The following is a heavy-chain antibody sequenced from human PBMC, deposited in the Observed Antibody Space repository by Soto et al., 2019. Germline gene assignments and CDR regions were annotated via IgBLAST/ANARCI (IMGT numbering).Heavy chain of an antibody. CDR3: AKDDAPVDYQLLGGYFDY. CDR2: ISGSGGST. V-gene: IGHV3-23*01. J-gene: IGHJ4*02. CDR1: GFTFSSYA. D-gene: IGHD2-2*01. Sequence: GGSLRLSCAASGFTFSSYAMSWVRQAPGKGLEWVSAISGSGGSTYYADSVKGRFTISRNNSKNTLYLQMNSLRAEDTAVYYCAKDDAPVDYQLLGGYFDYWGQGTLVTVSS.